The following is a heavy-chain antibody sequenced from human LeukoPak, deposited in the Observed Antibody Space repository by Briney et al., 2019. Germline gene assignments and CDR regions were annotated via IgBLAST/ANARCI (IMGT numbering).Heavy chain of an antibody. J-gene: IGHJ4*02. CDR2: MNPNSGNT. D-gene: IGHD2-2*01. Sequence: ASVKVSCKASGYTFTSYDINWVRQATGQGLEWMGWMNPNSGNTGYAQKFQGRVTITRNTSISTAYMELSSLRSEDTAVYYCARAPGPTSQYYFDYWGQGTLVTVSS. V-gene: IGHV1-8*03. CDR1: GYTFTSYD. CDR3: ARAPGPTSQYYFDY.